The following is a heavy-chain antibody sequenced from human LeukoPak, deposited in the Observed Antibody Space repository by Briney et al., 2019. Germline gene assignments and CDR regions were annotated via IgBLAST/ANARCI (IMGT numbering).Heavy chain of an antibody. J-gene: IGHJ5*02. Sequence: GGSLRLSCAASGFTFSSYAMSWVRQAPGKGLEWVSSISGGGGSTYYADSVKGRFTISRDNSKNTLYPQMNSLRSEDTAVYYCARMVRGVIRWFDPWGQGTLVTVSS. CDR2: ISGGGGST. D-gene: IGHD3-10*01. CDR1: GFTFSSYA. V-gene: IGHV3-23*01. CDR3: ARMVRGVIRWFDP.